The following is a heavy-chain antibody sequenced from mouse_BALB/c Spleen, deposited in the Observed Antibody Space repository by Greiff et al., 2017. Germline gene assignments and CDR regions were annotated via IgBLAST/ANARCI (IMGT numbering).Heavy chain of an antibody. CDR3: ARGGYRSPFAY. Sequence: DVKLVESGGGLVKPGGSLKLSCAASGFTFSDYYMYWVRQTPEKRLEWVATISDGGSYTYYPDSVKGRFTISRDNAKNNLYLQMSSLKSEDTAMYYCARGGYRSPFAYWGQGTLVTVSA. D-gene: IGHD2-14*01. CDR2: ISDGGSYT. V-gene: IGHV5-4*02. J-gene: IGHJ3*01. CDR1: GFTFSDYY.